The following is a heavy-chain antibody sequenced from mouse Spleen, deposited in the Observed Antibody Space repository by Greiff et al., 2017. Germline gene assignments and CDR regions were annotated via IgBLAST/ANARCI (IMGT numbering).Heavy chain of an antibody. J-gene: IGHJ3*01. CDR1: GYSITSGYY. V-gene: IGHV3-6*01. D-gene: IGHD3-2*02. Sequence: DVQLQESGPGLVKPSQSLSLTCSVTGYSITSGYYWNWIRQFPGNKLEWMGYISYDGSNNYNPSLKNRISITRDTSKNQFFLKLNSVTTEDTATYYCARDRLVSWFAYWGQGTLVTVSA. CDR2: ISYDGSN. CDR3: ARDRLVSWFAY.